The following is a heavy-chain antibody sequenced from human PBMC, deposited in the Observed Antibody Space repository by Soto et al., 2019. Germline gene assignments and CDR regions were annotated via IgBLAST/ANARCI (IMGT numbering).Heavy chain of an antibody. V-gene: IGHV4-31*03. D-gene: IGHD4-17*01. CDR1: GGSVNNADYF. J-gene: IGHJ6*02. CDR3: ARDADYGGSRGGMDV. CDR2: IYYSGST. Sequence: QVRLEESGPGLVKPSETLSLICSVSGGSVNNADYFWSWIRHHPENGLEWMGYIYYSGSTPYNPSFKTRATLSIDTSKNQFSLRLNSVTVADTAVYFCARDADYGGSRGGMDVWGRGTTVTVSS.